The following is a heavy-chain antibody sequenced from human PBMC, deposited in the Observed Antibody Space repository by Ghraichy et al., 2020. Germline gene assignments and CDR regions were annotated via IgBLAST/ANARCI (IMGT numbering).Heavy chain of an antibody. CDR2: ISYDGSNK. V-gene: IGHV3-30*18. D-gene: IGHD4-17*01. CDR1: GFTFSSYG. J-gene: IGHJ4*02. CDR3: AKDKFAVTDGGDY. Sequence: GGSLRLSCAASGFTFSSYGMHWVRQAPGKGLEWVAVISYDGSNKYYADSVKGRFTISRDNSKNTLYLQMNSLRAEDTAVYYCAKDKFAVTDGGDYWGQGTLVTVSS.